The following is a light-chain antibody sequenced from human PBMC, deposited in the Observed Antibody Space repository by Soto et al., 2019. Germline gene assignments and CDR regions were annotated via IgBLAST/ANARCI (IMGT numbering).Light chain of an antibody. V-gene: IGKV1-5*03. J-gene: IGKJ1*01. CDR1: QSISGW. CDR3: QHYNSYSEA. CDR2: KAS. Sequence: KMSQSASTLSASIGDRVTITCRASQSISGWLAWYQQKPGKAPKLLIYKASTLKSGVPSRFSGSGSGTEFTLTISSLQPDDFATYYCQHYNSYSEAFAQRTKVAIK.